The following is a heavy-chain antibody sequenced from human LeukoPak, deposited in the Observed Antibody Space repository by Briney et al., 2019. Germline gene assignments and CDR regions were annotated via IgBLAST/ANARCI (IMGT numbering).Heavy chain of an antibody. V-gene: IGHV3-23*01. J-gene: IGHJ5*02. CDR3: AKAQAIFGHNWFDP. Sequence: PGGSLSLSCPASGFTFSNYAMNWVRQAAGKGLEWVSFISGSGTTTQYAGSVKGRFPIPSDNSKNTLNRQMNSLRAEDTAVYYCAKAQAIFGHNWFDPCGQGTLVTVS. D-gene: IGHD2/OR15-2a*01. CDR2: ISGSGTTT. CDR1: GFTFSNYA.